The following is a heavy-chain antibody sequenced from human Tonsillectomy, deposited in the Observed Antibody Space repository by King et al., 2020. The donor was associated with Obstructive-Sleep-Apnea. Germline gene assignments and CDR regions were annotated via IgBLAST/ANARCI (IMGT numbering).Heavy chain of an antibody. D-gene: IGHD2-2*01. Sequence: VQLVESGGGLVKPGGSLRLSCAASGFTFSNAWMSWVRQAPGKGLEWVCRIKSKTDGGTTDYAAPVKGRFTISRDDSKNTLYLQMNSLKTEDTAVYYCTTDPDIVVVPATIDWFDPWGQGTLVTVSS. CDR2: IKSKTDGGTT. CDR3: TTDPDIVVVPATIDWFDP. V-gene: IGHV3-15*01. CDR1: GFTFSNAW. J-gene: IGHJ5*02.